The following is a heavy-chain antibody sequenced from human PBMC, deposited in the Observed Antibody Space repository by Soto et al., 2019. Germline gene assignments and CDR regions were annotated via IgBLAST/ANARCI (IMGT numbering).Heavy chain of an antibody. CDR2: ITSSSSYT. CDR1: GFTFSDYY. Sequence: QVQLVESGGGLVKPGGSLRLSCAASGFTFSDYYMTWIRQAPGKGLEWVSYITSSSSYTDYADSVKGRFTISRDNAKNSLYLQMNSLIAEDTAMYYCARRYCSGGNCYPNDYWGQGTLVTVSS. J-gene: IGHJ4*02. V-gene: IGHV3-11*06. D-gene: IGHD2-15*01. CDR3: ARRYCSGGNCYPNDY.